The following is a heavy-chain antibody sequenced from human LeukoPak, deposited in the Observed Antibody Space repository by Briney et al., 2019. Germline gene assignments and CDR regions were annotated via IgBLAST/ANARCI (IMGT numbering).Heavy chain of an antibody. J-gene: IGHJ4*02. V-gene: IGHV4-34*01. Sequence: PSETLSLTCAVYGGSFSGYYWSWIRQPPGKGLEWIGEINHSGSTNYNPSLKSRVTISVDTSKNQFSLKLSSVTAADTAVYYCASNTLLYYDILTGWYWGQGTLVTVSS. CDR1: GGSFSGYY. D-gene: IGHD3-9*01. CDR2: INHSGST. CDR3: ASNTLLYYDILTGWY.